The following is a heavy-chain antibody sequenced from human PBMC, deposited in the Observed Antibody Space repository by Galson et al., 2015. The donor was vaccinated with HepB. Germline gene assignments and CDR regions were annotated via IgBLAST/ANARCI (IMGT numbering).Heavy chain of an antibody. CDR2: ISSSSSTI. J-gene: IGHJ6*03. CDR1: GFTFSSYS. CDR3: ARGRYYYMDV. V-gene: IGHV3-48*01. Sequence: SLRLSCAASGFTFSSYSMNWVRQAPGKGLEWVSYISSSSSTIYYADSVKGRFTISRGNAKNSLYLQMNSLRAEDTAVYYCARGRYYYMDVWGKGTTVTVSS.